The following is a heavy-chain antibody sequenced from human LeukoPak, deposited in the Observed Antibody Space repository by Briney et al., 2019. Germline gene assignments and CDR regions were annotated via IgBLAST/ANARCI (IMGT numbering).Heavy chain of an antibody. CDR2: IYYSGST. D-gene: IGHD3-3*01. CDR3: ARGHYDFWSGYAFGY. V-gene: IGHV4-59*11. CDR1: GGSISSHY. Sequence: SETLSLTCTVSGGSISSHYWSWIRQPPGRGLEWIGYIYYSGSTNYNPSLKSRVTISVDTSKNQFSLKLSSVTAADTAVYYCARGHYDFWSGYAFGYWGQGTLVTVSS. J-gene: IGHJ4*02.